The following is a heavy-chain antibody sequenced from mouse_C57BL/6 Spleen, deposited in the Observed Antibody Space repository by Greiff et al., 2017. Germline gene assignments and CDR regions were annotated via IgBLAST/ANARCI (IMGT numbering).Heavy chain of an antibody. CDR2: IHPNSGST. Sequence: VQLQQPGAELVKPGASVKLSCKASGYTFTSYWMHWVKQRPGQGLEWIGMIHPNSGSTNYNEKFKSKATLTVDKSSSTAYMQLSSLTSEDSAVYYCARERGYWWSFDYWGQGTTLTVSS. CDR1: GYTFTSYW. J-gene: IGHJ2*01. V-gene: IGHV1-64*01. CDR3: ARERGYWWSFDY. D-gene: IGHD1-1*02.